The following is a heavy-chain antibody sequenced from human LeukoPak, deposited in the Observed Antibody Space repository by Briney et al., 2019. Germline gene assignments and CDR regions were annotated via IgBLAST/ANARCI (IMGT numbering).Heavy chain of an antibody. Sequence: SQTLSLTCTVSGGSISSGGYYWSWIRQPPGKGLEWIGYIYHSGSTYYNPSLKSRVTISVDRSKNQLSLKLSSVTAADTAVYYCARDPPSSDDAFDIWGQGTMVTVSS. CDR2: IYHSGST. CDR3: ARDPPSSDDAFDI. J-gene: IGHJ3*02. CDR1: GGSISSGGYY. D-gene: IGHD6-6*01. V-gene: IGHV4-30-2*01.